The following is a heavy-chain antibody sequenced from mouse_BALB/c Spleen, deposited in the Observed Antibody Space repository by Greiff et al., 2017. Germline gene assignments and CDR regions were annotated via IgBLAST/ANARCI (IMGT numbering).Heavy chain of an antibody. D-gene: IGHD2-1*01. Sequence: QVQLQQSGAELVRPGTSVKISCKASGYTFTNYWLGWVKQRPGHGLEWIGDIYPGGGYPNYNEKFKGKATLTADTSSSTAYMQLSSLTSEDSAVYFCARCEGNYGYWYFDVWGAGTTGTVSS. CDR1: GYTFTNYW. J-gene: IGHJ1*01. CDR2: IYPGGGYP. V-gene: IGHV1-63*02. CDR3: ARCEGNYGYWYFDV.